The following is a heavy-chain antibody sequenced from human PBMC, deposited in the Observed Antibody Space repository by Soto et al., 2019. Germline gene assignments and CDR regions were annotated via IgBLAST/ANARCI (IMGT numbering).Heavy chain of an antibody. CDR3: ARAGDSGYDYGEGGYYGMDV. D-gene: IGHD5-12*01. V-gene: IGHV1-8*01. CDR2: MNPNSGNT. CDR1: GYTFTSYD. J-gene: IGHJ6*02. Sequence: QVQLVQSGAEVKKPGASVKVSCKASGYTFTSYDINWVRQATGQGLEWMGWMNPNSGNTGYAQKFQGRVTMTKNTSISTAYMELSSLISEDTAVYYCARAGDSGYDYGEGGYYGMDVWGQGTTVTVSS.